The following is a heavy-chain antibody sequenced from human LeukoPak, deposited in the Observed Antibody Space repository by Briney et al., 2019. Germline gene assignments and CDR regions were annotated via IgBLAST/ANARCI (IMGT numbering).Heavy chain of an antibody. CDR2: INHSGTT. J-gene: IGHJ6*03. Sequence: SETLSLPCAVYGGSFSGYYWSWIRQPPGKGLEWIGEINHSGTTNYNPSLRSRVTIAVDTSKNQCSLKLSSVTAADTAVYYCARGPMYSSGWYPPNYYYYMDVWGKGTTVTVSS. CDR3: ARGPMYSSGWYPPNYYYYMDV. V-gene: IGHV4-34*01. D-gene: IGHD6-19*01. CDR1: GGSFSGYY.